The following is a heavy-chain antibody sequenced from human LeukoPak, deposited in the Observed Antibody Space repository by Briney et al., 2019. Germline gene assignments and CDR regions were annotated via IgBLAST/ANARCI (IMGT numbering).Heavy chain of an antibody. J-gene: IGHJ3*02. CDR1: GGSISSYY. CDR3: ARYNMVRGVFDAFDI. V-gene: IGHV4-4*07. D-gene: IGHD3-10*01. Sequence: SETLSLTCTVSGGSISSYYWSWIRQPAGKGLEWIGRIYTSGSTNYNPSLKSRVTMSVDTSKNQFSLKLSSVTAADTAVYYCARYNMVRGVFDAFDIWGQGTMVTVSS. CDR2: IYTSGST.